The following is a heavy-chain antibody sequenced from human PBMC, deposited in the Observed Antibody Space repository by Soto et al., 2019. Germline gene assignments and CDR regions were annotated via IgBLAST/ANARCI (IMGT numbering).Heavy chain of an antibody. CDR2: IRSKANSYAT. V-gene: IGHV3-73*02. CDR1: GFTFSGSA. CDR3: TVNYYDSSGYYYSFDY. J-gene: IGHJ4*02. Sequence: EVQLVESGGGLVQPGGSLKLSCAASGFTFSGSAMHWVRQASGKGLEWVGRIRSKANSYATAYAASVKGRFTISRDDSKNTAYLQMNSLKTEDTAVYYCTVNYYDSSGYYYSFDYWGQGTLVTVSS. D-gene: IGHD3-22*01.